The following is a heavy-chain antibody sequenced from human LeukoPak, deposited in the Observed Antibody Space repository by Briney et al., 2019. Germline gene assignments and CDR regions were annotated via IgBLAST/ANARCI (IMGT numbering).Heavy chain of an antibody. CDR2: IYYSGST. Sequence: SETLSLTCTVSGGSIGTYYWSWVRQSPGTGLEWIGSIYYSGSTYYNPSLKSRVTISVDTSKNQFSLKLSSVTAADTAVYYCARHGSGSFFVDPWGQGTLVTVSS. CDR1: GGSIGTYY. J-gene: IGHJ5*02. CDR3: ARHGSGSFFVDP. V-gene: IGHV4-59*05. D-gene: IGHD3-10*01.